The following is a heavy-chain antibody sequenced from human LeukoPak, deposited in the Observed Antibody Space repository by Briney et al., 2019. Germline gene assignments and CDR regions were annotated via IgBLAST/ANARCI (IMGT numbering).Heavy chain of an antibody. CDR2: INWNGGST. CDR1: GFTFDDYG. D-gene: IGHD5-18*01. Sequence: GSLRLSFAASGFTFDDYGMSWVRPAPGKGLEWVSGINWNGGSTGYADSVKGRFTISRDNAKNSLYLQMNSLRGEDTALYYCARVGGGDTAMVTRSYFDYWGQGTLVTVSS. CDR3: ARVGGGDTAMVTRSYFDY. J-gene: IGHJ4*02. V-gene: IGHV3-20*03.